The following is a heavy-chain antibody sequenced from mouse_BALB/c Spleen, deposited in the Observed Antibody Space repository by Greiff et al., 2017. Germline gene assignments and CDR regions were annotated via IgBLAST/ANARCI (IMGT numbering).Heavy chain of an antibody. Sequence: QVQLQQPGAELVRPGASVKLSCKASGYTFTSYWINWVKQRPGQGLEWIGNIYPSDSYTNYNQKFKDKATLTVDKSSSTAYMQLSSPTSEDSAVYYCTREAGGRYLDYWGQGTTLTVSS. V-gene: IGHV1-69*02. CDR2: IYPSDSYT. D-gene: IGHD3-2*02. CDR3: TREAGGRYLDY. J-gene: IGHJ2*01. CDR1: GYTFTSYW.